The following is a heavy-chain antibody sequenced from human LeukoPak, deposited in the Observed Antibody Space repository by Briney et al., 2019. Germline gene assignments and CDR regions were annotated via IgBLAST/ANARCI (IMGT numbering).Heavy chain of an antibody. CDR3: ARDGATEGMDV. D-gene: IGHD5-12*01. Sequence: ASVKVSCKTSGYTFTSYYMNWVRQAPGQGLEWMGITNPSGGSTSYAQKFQDGVAMTRDTSTSTVYMELASLTSEDTAVYYCARDGATEGMDVWGQGTTVTVSS. J-gene: IGHJ6*02. V-gene: IGHV1-46*01. CDR2: TNPSGGST. CDR1: GYTFTSYY.